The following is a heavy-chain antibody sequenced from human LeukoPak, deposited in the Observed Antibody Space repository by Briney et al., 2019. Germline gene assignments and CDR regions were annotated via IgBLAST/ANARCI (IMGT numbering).Heavy chain of an antibody. CDR1: GFTFSSYG. J-gene: IGHJ4*02. CDR3: AKDGARYYYDSSGSTDY. CDR2: IRYDGSNK. V-gene: IGHV3-30*02. D-gene: IGHD3-22*01. Sequence: GGSLRLSCAASGFTFSSYGMHWVRQAPGKGLEWVAFIRYDGSNKYYADSVKGRFTISRDNSKNTLYLQMNSLRAEDTAVYYCAKDGARYYYDSSGSTDYWGQGTLVTVSS.